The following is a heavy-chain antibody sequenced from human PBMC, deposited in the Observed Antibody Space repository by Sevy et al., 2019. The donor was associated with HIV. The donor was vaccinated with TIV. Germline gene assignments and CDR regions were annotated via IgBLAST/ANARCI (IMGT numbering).Heavy chain of an antibody. V-gene: IGHV3-48*02. CDR1: GFTFSRYS. Sequence: GGSLRLSCAASGFTFSRYSMNWVRQAPGKGLEWISYISGNSAAIYYADSVKGRFTDSRDNDNDALYLQLNSLSYDDTSLYYCARGPDCGGDCDIGFYYPLDVWGQGTTVTVSS. CDR2: ISGNSAAI. J-gene: IGHJ6*02. D-gene: IGHD2-21*02. CDR3: ARGPDCGGDCDIGFYYPLDV.